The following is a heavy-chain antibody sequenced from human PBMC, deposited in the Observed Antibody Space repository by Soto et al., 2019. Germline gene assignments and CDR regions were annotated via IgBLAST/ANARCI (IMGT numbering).Heavy chain of an antibody. CDR2: ISYDGSNK. CDR3: AKDRGYYDFWSGYFYYYYGMDV. J-gene: IGHJ6*02. CDR1: GFTFSSYG. V-gene: IGHV3-30*18. D-gene: IGHD3-3*01. Sequence: PGGSLRLSCAASGFTFSSYGMHWVRQAPGKGLEWVAVISYDGSNKYYADSVKGRFTISRDNSKNTLYLQMNSLRAEDTAVYYCAKDRGYYDFWSGYFYYYYGMDVWGQGTTVTVSS.